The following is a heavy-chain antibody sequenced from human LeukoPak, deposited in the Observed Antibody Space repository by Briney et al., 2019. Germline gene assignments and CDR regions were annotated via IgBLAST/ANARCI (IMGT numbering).Heavy chain of an antibody. Sequence: GGSLRLSCAASGFTVSSNYMSWVRQAPGKGLEWVSVIYSGGSTNYADSVKGRFTISRDNSKNTLYLQMNSLRAEDTAVYYCARRREGLYAFDIWGQGTMVTVSS. CDR3: ARRREGLYAFDI. CDR2: IYSGGST. V-gene: IGHV3-53*01. J-gene: IGHJ3*02. CDR1: GFTVSSNY.